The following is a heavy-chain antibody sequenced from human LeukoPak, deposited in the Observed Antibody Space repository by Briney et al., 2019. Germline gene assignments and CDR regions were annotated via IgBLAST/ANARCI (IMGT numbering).Heavy chain of an antibody. CDR2: IYYSGGT. CDR3: ARGGYGGGWSSLNFDY. V-gene: IGHV4-59*01. D-gene: IGHD6-19*01. Sequence: NPSETLSLTCTVSGGSISSYHWNWIRQAPGKGLEWIGYIYYSGGTNYNPSLKSRVTISVDTSKNQFSLKLSSVTAADTAVYYCARGGYGGGWSSLNFDYWGQGTLVTVSS. CDR1: GGSISSYH. J-gene: IGHJ4*02.